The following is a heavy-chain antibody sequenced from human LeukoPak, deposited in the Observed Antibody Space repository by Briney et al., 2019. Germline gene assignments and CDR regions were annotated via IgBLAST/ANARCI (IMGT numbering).Heavy chain of an antibody. V-gene: IGHV3-7*03. CDR1: GFTFSSYW. CDR2: IKTDGSEK. Sequence: GGSLRLSCEASGFTFSSYWMSWVRQAPGKGLEWVANIKTDGSEKYYVDSVKGRFTISRDNAKNSLYLQMNSPRAEDTAVYYCARDYTGYFPWGQGTLVIVSS. J-gene: IGHJ5*02. D-gene: IGHD3-9*01. CDR3: ARDYTGYFP.